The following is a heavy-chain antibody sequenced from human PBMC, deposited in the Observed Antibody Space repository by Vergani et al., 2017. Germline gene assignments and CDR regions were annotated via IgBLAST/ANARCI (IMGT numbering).Heavy chain of an antibody. CDR3: ARGSCLRVSCYTPLFDY. J-gene: IGHJ4*02. V-gene: IGHV4-61*02. D-gene: IGHD5-18*01. CDR1: GGSINSHNYY. Sequence: QVQLQESGPGLVKPSQTLSLTCTVSGGSINSHNYYWSWIRQPAGKGLEWIGRIHTSGSTNYNPSLKSRVTMSEDTSKNQFSLNLTSVTAADTAVYFCARGSCLRVSCYTPLFDYWGQGILVTVSS. CDR2: IHTSGST.